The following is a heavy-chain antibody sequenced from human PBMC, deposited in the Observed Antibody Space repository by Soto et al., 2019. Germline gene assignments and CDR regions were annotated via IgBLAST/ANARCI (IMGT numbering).Heavy chain of an antibody. CDR1: GYTFTSYG. CDR3: ASSLYCSSTSCYGADYYYGMDV. J-gene: IGHJ6*02. V-gene: IGHV1-18*01. CDR2: ISAYNGNT. Sequence: QVPLVQSGAEVKKPGASVKVSCKASGYTFTSYGISWVRQAPGQGLEWMGWISAYNGNTNYAQKLQGRVTMTTDTSTSTAYMELRSLRSDDTAVYYCASSLYCSSTSCYGADYYYGMDVWGQGATVTVSS. D-gene: IGHD2-2*01.